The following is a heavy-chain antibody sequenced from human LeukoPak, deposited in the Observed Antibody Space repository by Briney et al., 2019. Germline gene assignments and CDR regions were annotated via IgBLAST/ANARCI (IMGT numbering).Heavy chain of an antibody. J-gene: IGHJ4*02. CDR3: ARAPTYYYDSSGPFGY. V-gene: IGHV3-30-3*01. CDR2: ISYDGSNK. D-gene: IGHD3-22*01. Sequence: GGSLRLSCAASGFTFSSYAMHWVRQAPGKGLEWVAVISYDGSNKYYADSVKGRFTISRDNCKNTVYLQMNSLRAEDTAVYYCARAPTYYYDSSGPFGYWGQGTLVTVSS. CDR1: GFTFSSYA.